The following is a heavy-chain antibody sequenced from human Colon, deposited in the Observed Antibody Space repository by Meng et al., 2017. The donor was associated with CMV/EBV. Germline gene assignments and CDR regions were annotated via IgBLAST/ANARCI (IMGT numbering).Heavy chain of an antibody. D-gene: IGHD6-13*01. CDR3: ASLRSSSSLVF. V-gene: IGHV4-59*01. Sequence: GSLRLSCTVSGASLSTYYWTWIRQPPGKGLEWIADIHYSGRTRYNPSLNSRVTISLDTSKNQFSLRLTSLTPADTAVYYCASLRSSSSLVFWGQGTLVTVSS. J-gene: IGHJ4*02. CDR1: GASLSTYY. CDR2: IHYSGRT.